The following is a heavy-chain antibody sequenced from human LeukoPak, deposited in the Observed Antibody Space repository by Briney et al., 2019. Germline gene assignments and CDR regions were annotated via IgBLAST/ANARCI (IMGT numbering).Heavy chain of an antibody. V-gene: IGHV3-7*01. CDR2: IKQDGSEK. Sequence: GRSLRLSCAASGFTFSSYAMSWVRQAPGKGLEWVANIKQDGSEKYYVDSVKGRFTISRDNAKNSLYLQMNSLRAEDTAVYYCARQGGYYWLYWGQGTLVTVSS. J-gene: IGHJ4*02. CDR3: ARQGGYYWLY. D-gene: IGHD3-3*01. CDR1: GFTFSSYA.